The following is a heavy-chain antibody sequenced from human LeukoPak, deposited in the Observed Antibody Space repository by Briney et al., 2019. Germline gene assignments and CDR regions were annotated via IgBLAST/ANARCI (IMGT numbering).Heavy chain of an antibody. J-gene: IGHJ3*02. V-gene: IGHV4-39*01. CDR3: VRPYHYDSGSRGTAFDI. CDR2: IYDSRST. Sequence: KSSETLSLTCTVSGGSISSSSYYWGWIRHPPGKGLEWIASIYDSRSTYYNPSLKSRLTISVDTSKNQFSLNLSSVTAADTAIYYCVRPYHYDSGSRGTAFDIWGQGTMVTVSS. D-gene: IGHD3-10*01. CDR1: GGSISSSSYY.